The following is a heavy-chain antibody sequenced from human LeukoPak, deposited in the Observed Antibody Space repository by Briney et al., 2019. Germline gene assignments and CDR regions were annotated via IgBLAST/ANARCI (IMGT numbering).Heavy chain of an antibody. CDR1: GYTFTSYY. V-gene: IGHV1-46*01. CDR2: INPSGGST. CDR3: GRGGGGATAPTGYDY. J-gene: IGHJ4*02. Sequence: GASVKVSCKASGYTFTSYYMHSVRQATGQGLEWMGIINPSGGSTSSAQKFHGRVTMTRDTSTSTVHMELRSRRSDDTAVYYCGRGGGGATAPTGYDYWGQGTLVTVSS. D-gene: IGHD1-26*01.